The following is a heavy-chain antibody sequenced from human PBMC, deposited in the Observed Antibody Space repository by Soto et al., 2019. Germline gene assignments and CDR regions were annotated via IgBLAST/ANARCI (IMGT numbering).Heavy chain of an antibody. Sequence: QLQLQESGSGLVKPSQTLSLTCAVSGGSISSGGYSWSWIRQPPGKGLEWIGYIYHSGSTYYNPSLKSRDTISVDRSKNQFSLKLSSVTAADTAAYYCVRGRLGYYYGMDVWGQGTTVTVSS. CDR1: GGSISSGGYS. J-gene: IGHJ6*02. D-gene: IGHD3-16*01. CDR3: VRGRLGYYYGMDV. V-gene: IGHV4-30-2*01. CDR2: IYHSGST.